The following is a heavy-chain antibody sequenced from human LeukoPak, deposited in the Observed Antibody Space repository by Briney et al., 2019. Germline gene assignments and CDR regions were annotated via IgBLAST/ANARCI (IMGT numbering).Heavy chain of an antibody. D-gene: IGHD3-22*01. CDR3: ARDQGIYYYDSSGSDY. CDR1: GFTFSSYA. J-gene: IGHJ4*02. Sequence: GRSLRLSCAASGFTFSSYAMHWVRQAPGKGLEWVAVISYDGSNKYYADSVKGRFTTSRDNSKNTLYLQMNSLRAEDTAVYYCARDQGIYYYDSSGSDYWGQGTLVTVSS. V-gene: IGHV3-30-3*01. CDR2: ISYDGSNK.